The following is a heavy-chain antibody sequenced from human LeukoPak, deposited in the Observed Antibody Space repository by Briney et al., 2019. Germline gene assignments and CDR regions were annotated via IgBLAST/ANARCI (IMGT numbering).Heavy chain of an antibody. D-gene: IGHD5-18*01. Sequence: PGGSLRLSCAASGFTFSSYPIHWVCQAPGKGLEYVSAISSNGGSTYYANSVKGRFTISRDNSKNTLYLQMGSLRAEDMAVYYCARGEVDTAMALRNWGQGTLVTVSS. V-gene: IGHV3-64*01. J-gene: IGHJ4*02. CDR1: GFTFSSYP. CDR3: ARGEVDTAMALRN. CDR2: ISSNGGST.